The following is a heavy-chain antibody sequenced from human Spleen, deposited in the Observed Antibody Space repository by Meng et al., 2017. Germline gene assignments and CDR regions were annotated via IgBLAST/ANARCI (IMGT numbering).Heavy chain of an antibody. CDR3: LRGSGGSV. D-gene: IGHD3-10*01. CDR2: SPHRSSS. Sequence: QVQLRESGPGLVKPSGTLSLTCVVSGEFITNLDWWSWVRQPPGKGLEWIGESPHRSSSAYITSLKSRVAMSIDASKNQFLLKLTSVTAADTAVYYCLRGSGGSVWGQGTLVTVSS. J-gene: IGHJ4*02. V-gene: IGHV4-4*02. CDR1: GEFITNLDW.